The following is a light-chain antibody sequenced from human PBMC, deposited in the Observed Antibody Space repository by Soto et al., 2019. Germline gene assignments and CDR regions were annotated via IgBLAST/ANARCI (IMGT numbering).Light chain of an antibody. CDR2: AAS. V-gene: IGKV1-17*01. J-gene: IGKJ1*01. CDR1: QDIRDE. Sequence: IHMTQSPSSLSASVGYSVTITCRASQDIRDELGWYQQKPGRAPKLLIYAASSLESGVPSRFSGSGSGTEFTLTISSLQPDDFATYYCQQYNSYAWTFGQGTKVDIK. CDR3: QQYNSYAWT.